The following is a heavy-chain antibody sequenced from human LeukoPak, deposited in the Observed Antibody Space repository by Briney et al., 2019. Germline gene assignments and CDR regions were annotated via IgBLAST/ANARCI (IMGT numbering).Heavy chain of an antibody. CDR1: GYTFTSYD. Sequence: ASVKVSCKASGYTFTSYDINWVRQAPGQGLEWMGWMIPNSGNTGYAQKFQGRVTITRNTSISTAYMELSSLRSEDTAVYYCARGPTNYYDSSGYYRYMDVWGKGTTVTVSS. CDR3: ARGPTNYYDSSGYYRYMDV. CDR2: MIPNSGNT. D-gene: IGHD3-22*01. V-gene: IGHV1-8*03. J-gene: IGHJ6*03.